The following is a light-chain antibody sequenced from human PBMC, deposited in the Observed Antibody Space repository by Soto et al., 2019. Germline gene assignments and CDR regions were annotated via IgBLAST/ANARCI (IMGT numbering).Light chain of an antibody. CDR3: CSYASSSTYV. Sequence: QSALTQPASVSGSPGQSITISCTGTSSDVGSYNLVPWYQQHPGKAPKLMIYEGSKRPSGVSNRFSGSKSGNTASLTISGLQAEDEADYYCCSYASSSTYVFGTGTKLTVL. J-gene: IGLJ1*01. CDR2: EGS. V-gene: IGLV2-23*01. CDR1: SSDVGSYNL.